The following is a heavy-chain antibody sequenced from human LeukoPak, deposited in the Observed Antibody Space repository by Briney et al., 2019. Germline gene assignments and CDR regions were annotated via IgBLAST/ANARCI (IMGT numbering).Heavy chain of an antibody. CDR3: ARAPRYCSGGSCYSGYFDY. V-gene: IGHV4-39*07. D-gene: IGHD2-15*01. Sequence: SETLSLTCTVSGGSISSSSYYWGWIRQPPGKGLEWIGSIYYSGSTYYNPSLKSRVTISVDTSKNQFSLKLSSVTAADTAVYYCARAPRYCSGGSCYSGYFDYWGQGTLVTVSS. J-gene: IGHJ4*02. CDR2: IYYSGST. CDR1: GGSISSSSYY.